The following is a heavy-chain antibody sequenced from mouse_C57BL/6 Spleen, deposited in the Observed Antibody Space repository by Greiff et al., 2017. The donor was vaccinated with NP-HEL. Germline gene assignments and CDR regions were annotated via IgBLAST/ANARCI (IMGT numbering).Heavy chain of an antibody. CDR3: ARNSICYGYFSYTMDY. CDR1: GFSLTSYG. CDR2: IWSGGST. D-gene: IGHD2-2*01. Sequence: QVQLKESGPGLVQPSQSLSITCTVSGFSLTSYGVHWVRQSPGKGLEWLGVIWSGGSTDYNAAFISRLSISKDNSKSQVFFKMNSLQADDTAIYYCARNSICYGYFSYTMDYWGQGTSVTVSS. V-gene: IGHV2-2*01. J-gene: IGHJ4*01.